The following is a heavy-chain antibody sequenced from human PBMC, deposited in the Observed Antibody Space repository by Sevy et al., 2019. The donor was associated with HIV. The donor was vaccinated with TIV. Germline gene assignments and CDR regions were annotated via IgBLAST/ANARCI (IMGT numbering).Heavy chain of an antibody. Sequence: GGSLRLSCAASGFNFSPYAMHWVRQAPGKGLEWVAVISNDGRNENYADSVKGRFTISRDNSKNTMFLQMNSLRVEDTALYYYAKEGYHYDSRSYDWFDPWGQGTLVTVSS. CDR2: ISNDGRNE. V-gene: IGHV3-30*18. CDR1: GFNFSPYA. CDR3: AKEGYHYDSRSYDWFDP. J-gene: IGHJ5*02. D-gene: IGHD3-9*01.